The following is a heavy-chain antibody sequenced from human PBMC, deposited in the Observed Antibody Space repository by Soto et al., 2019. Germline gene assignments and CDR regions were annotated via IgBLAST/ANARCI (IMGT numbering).Heavy chain of an antibody. CDR3: ARDWGRDGCFDY. D-gene: IGHD3-16*01. Sequence: QVQLQESGPGLVKPSQTLSLTWTVSGGSISSGGYYWSWIRQHPGKGLEWIGYIYYSGSTYYNPSLKSRVTISVDTSKNQFPLKLSSVTAADTAVYYCARDWGRDGCFDYWGQGTLVTVS. CDR1: GGSISSGGYY. V-gene: IGHV4-31*02. J-gene: IGHJ4*02. CDR2: IYYSGST.